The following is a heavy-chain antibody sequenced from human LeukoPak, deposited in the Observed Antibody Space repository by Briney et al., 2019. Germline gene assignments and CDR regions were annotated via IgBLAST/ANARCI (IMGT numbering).Heavy chain of an antibody. J-gene: IGHJ4*02. Sequence: YWSWIRQPPGKGLEWMGEINHSGSTNYNPSLKSRVTISVDTSKNQFSLKLSSVTAADTAVYYCARKRGYSYLNYFDYWGQGTLVTVSS. CDR3: ARKRGYSYLNYFDY. V-gene: IGHV4-34*01. D-gene: IGHD5-18*01. CDR1: Y. CDR2: INHSGST.